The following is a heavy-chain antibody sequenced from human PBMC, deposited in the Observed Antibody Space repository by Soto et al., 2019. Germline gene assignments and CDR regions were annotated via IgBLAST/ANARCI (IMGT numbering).Heavy chain of an antibody. CDR1: GFTFSSYA. V-gene: IGHV3-23*01. Sequence: EVQLLESGGGLVQPGGSLRLSCAASGFTFSSYAISWVRQAPGKGLEWVSAISGSGGSTYYADSVKGRFTISRDNSKNTLYLQMNSLIAEDTAVDYCAKFLSTTATYYYDYGMDVWGQGTMVTVSS. CDR3: AKFLSTTATYYYDYGMDV. CDR2: ISGSGGST. J-gene: IGHJ6*02. D-gene: IGHD4-17*01.